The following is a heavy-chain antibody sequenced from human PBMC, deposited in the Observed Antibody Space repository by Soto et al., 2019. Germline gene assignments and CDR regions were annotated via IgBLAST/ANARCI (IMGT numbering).Heavy chain of an antibody. CDR1: GYTFTNYA. Sequence: ASVKVSCKASGYTFTNYAMHWVRQAPGQRLEWMGWINAGNGNTKYSQKFQGRVTITRDTSASTAYMELSSLRSEDTAVYYCARGGSLYWYFDLWGRGTLVTVPS. CDR2: INAGNGNT. CDR3: ARGGSLYWYFDL. J-gene: IGHJ2*01. D-gene: IGHD1-26*01. V-gene: IGHV1-3*01.